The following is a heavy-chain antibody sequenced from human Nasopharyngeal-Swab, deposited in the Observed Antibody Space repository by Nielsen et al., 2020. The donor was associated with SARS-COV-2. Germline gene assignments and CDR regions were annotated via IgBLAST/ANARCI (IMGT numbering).Heavy chain of an antibody. CDR2: ISGSSGST. Sequence: GESLKISCAASGFTFSSYAMSWVRQAPGKGLEWVSAISGSSGSTYHADSEKGRFTISRDNSKNTLYLQMNSLRAEDTAVYYCAKSKIMITFGGARDYFDYWGQGTLVTVSS. CDR3: AKSKIMITFGGARDYFDY. V-gene: IGHV3-23*01. CDR1: GFTFSSYA. J-gene: IGHJ4*02. D-gene: IGHD3-16*01.